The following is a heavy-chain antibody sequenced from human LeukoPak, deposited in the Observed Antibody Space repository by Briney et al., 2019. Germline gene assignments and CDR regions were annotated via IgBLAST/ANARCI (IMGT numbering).Heavy chain of an antibody. Sequence: SETLSLTCSVSGDSVSSSSYSWGWIRQSSGKGLEWIGNIYYSGNTDSNPSLKSRVTTLVDTSKNEFSLKLSSETAGDTAVYYCATLTGSTDYWGQGTLVTVSS. V-gene: IGHV4-39*01. D-gene: IGHD6-13*01. J-gene: IGHJ4*02. CDR1: GDSVSSSSYS. CDR3: ATLTGSTDY. CDR2: IYYSGNT.